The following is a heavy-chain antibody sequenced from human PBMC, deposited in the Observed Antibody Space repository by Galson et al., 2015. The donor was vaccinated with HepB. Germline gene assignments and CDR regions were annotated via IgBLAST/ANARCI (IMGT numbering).Heavy chain of an antibody. J-gene: IGHJ4*02. CDR3: VKEERPQTQSTLK. CDR2: ISSNGGST. V-gene: IGHV3-64D*06. D-gene: IGHD1-1*01. Sequence: SLRLSCAASGFTFSSYAMHWVRQAPGKGLEYVSAISSNGGSTYYADSVKGRFTISRDNSKNTLYLQMSSLRAEDTAVYYCVKEERPQTQSTLKWGQGTLVTVSS. CDR1: GFTFSSYA.